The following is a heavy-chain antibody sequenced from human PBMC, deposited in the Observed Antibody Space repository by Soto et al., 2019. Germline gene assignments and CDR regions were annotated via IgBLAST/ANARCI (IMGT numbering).Heavy chain of an antibody. CDR1: GGSMSNFY. CDR3: ARDRAGSGKRFLTADYYGMDV. Sequence: PSETLSLTCTVSGGSMSNFYWSWIRQPPGKGLEYIGYTYYSGTTDYTPPFQSRATVSIDTSKNQFSLKLSSVTAADTAVYYCARDRAGSGKRFLTADYYGMDVWGQGTTVTVSS. CDR2: TYYSGTT. J-gene: IGHJ6*02. D-gene: IGHD3-10*01. V-gene: IGHV4-59*12.